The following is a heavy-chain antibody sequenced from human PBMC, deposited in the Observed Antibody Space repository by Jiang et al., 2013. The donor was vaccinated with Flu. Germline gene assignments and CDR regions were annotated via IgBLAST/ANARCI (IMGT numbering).Heavy chain of an antibody. V-gene: IGHV4-59*01. D-gene: IGHD6-13*01. CDR1: GGSISGYY. J-gene: IGHJ5*02. CDR3: ARGRLEAAGAEGWFDP. CDR2: IYYTGTT. Sequence: GLVKPSETLSLTCTVSGGSISGYYWSWIRQPPGKGLDWIGNIYYTGTTNYNPSLKSRVTISIDTSKTQFSLKLSSVTAADTAVYYCARGRLEAAGAEGWFDPWGQGTLVTVSS.